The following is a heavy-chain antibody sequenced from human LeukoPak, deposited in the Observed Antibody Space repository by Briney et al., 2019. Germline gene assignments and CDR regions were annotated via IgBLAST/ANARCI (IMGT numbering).Heavy chain of an antibody. D-gene: IGHD4-11*01. V-gene: IGHV3-7*01. J-gene: IGHJ5*01. CDR2: IEEGSEI. CDR1: GFTFSSYW. CDR3: ARLGLRPIDYSNPEFDS. Sequence: GGSLRLSCSASGFTFSSYWLTWVSQAPGRGPEWVANIEEGSEIYYGDSVKGRFNISRDNAKKSLYLQMNNLRAEDTAVYYCARLGLRPIDYSNPEFDSWGQGTLATVSS.